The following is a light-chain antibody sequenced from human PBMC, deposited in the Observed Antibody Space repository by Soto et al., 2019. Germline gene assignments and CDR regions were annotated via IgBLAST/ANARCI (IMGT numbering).Light chain of an antibody. CDR2: RDN. Sequence: QLVLTQPPSASETPGQRVTISCSGSSSNIGSNYVYWYQQFPGTAPKLLIYRDNQRPSGVPDRFSGSKSGTSASMAISGLRSEDEADYWCAAWDDSLSGYVFGTGTKVTVL. V-gene: IGLV1-47*01. CDR1: SSNIGSNY. CDR3: AAWDDSLSGYV. J-gene: IGLJ1*01.